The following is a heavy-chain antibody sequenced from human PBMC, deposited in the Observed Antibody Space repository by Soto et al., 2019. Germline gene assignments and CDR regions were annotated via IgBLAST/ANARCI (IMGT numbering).Heavy chain of an antibody. V-gene: IGHV1-3*01. D-gene: IGHD4-17*01. Sequence: XSVKVSCKASVYSFTSYAMHWVRQAPGQRLEWMGWINAGNGNTKYSQKFQGRVTITRDTSASTAYMELSSLRSEDTAVYYCARTPTVTTIYFDYWGQGTLVTVSS. CDR3: ARTPTVTTIYFDY. J-gene: IGHJ4*02. CDR2: INAGNGNT. CDR1: VYSFTSYA.